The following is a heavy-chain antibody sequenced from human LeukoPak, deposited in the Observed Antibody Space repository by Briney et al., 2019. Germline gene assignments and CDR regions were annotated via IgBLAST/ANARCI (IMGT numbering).Heavy chain of an antibody. D-gene: IGHD2-15*01. V-gene: IGHV3-23*01. J-gene: IGHJ1*01. CDR2: ISGSGGST. CDR1: GLTFISYA. Sequence: GGSLRLSCAASGLTFISYAMSWVRQAPGKGLEWVSAISGSGGSTYYADSVKGRFTISRDNSKNTLYLQMNSLRAEDTAVYYCAKKDCSGGSCYSHFQHWGQGTLVTVSS. CDR3: AKKDCSGGSCYSHFQH.